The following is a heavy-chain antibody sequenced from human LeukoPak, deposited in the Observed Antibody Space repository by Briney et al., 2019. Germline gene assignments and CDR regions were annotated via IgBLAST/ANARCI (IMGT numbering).Heavy chain of an antibody. CDR3: ARDRGGSYPRDAFDI. J-gene: IGHJ3*02. D-gene: IGHD1-26*01. V-gene: IGHV4-39*02. CDR1: GGSISSSSYY. CDR2: IYYSGST. Sequence: SSETLSLTCTVSGGSISSSSYYWGWIRQPPGKGLEWIGSIYYSGSTYYNPSLKSRVTISVDTSKNQFSLKLSSVTAADTAVYYCARDRGGSYPRDAFDIWGQGTMVTVSS.